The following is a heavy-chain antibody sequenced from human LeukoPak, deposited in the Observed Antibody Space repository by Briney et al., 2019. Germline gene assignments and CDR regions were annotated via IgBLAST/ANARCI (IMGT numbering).Heavy chain of an antibody. Sequence: GGSLRLSCAASGFTFSSYEMNWVRQAPGKGLEWVSYISSSSSTIYYADSVKGRFTISRDNAKNSLYLQMNSLRAEDTAVYYCARGWDYGDYRFDYWGQGTLVTVSS. V-gene: IGHV3-48*03. D-gene: IGHD4-17*01. CDR1: GFTFSSYE. CDR2: ISSSSSTI. CDR3: ARGWDYGDYRFDY. J-gene: IGHJ4*02.